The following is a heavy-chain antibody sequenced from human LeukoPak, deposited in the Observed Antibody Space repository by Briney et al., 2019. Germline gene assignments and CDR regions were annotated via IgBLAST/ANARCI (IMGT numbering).Heavy chain of an antibody. D-gene: IGHD3-16*01. V-gene: IGHV5-51*01. CDR2: IYPGDSDT. CDR3: ARLLRLGELRNLNWFDP. CDR1: GYSFTSYW. J-gene: IGHJ5*02. Sequence: GESLRISCKGSGYSFTSYWIGWVRQMPGKGLEWMGIIYPGDSDTRYSPSFQGQVTISADKSISTAYLQWSSLKASDTAMYYCARLLRLGELRNLNWFDPWGQGTLVTVSS.